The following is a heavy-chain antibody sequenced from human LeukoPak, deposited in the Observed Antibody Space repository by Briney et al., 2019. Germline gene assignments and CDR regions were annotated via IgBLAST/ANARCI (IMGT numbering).Heavy chain of an antibody. CDR2: IKSKTDGWTT. CDR3: TIWGEDIVVVVAATPWFDP. Sequence: GGSLRLSCAASGFTFSNACMSWVRQAPGKGLEWVGRIKSKTDGWTTDYTAPVKGRYTISRDDTKNTLYLQMIKLKTLDTAEYYCTIWGEDIVVVVAATPWFDPWGQGTLVTVSS. D-gene: IGHD2-15*01. V-gene: IGHV3-15*01. CDR1: GFTFSNAC. J-gene: IGHJ5*02.